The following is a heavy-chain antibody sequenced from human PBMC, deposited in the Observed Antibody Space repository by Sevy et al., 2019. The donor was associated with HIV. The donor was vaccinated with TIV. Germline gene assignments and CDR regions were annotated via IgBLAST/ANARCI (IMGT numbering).Heavy chain of an antibody. D-gene: IGHD1-26*01. J-gene: IGHJ4*02. Sequence: SETPSLTCTVSGGSITSLYWNWIRQPPGKGLEWIANIYYNGHINYNPSLKSRVTVSLDTSKNQFSLRLGSVTAADTAMYYCAGENAWGRGYSWGQGTLVTVSS. CDR3: AGENAWGRGYS. CDR2: IYYNGHI. CDR1: GGSITSLY. V-gene: IGHV4-59*08.